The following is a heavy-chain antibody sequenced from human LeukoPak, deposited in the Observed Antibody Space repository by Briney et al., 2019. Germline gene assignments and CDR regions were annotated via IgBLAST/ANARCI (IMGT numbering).Heavy chain of an antibody. CDR1: GFTFSSYA. CDR2: ISGSGGST. Sequence: GGSLRLSCAGSGFTFSSYAMSWVRQAPGKGLEWVSAISGSGGSTYYADSVKGRFTISRDNAKNSLYLQMNSLRAEDTAVYYCARDWRRGRYYYYGMDVWGQGTTVTVSS. V-gene: IGHV3-23*01. D-gene: IGHD3-10*01. J-gene: IGHJ6*02. CDR3: ARDWRRGRYYYYGMDV.